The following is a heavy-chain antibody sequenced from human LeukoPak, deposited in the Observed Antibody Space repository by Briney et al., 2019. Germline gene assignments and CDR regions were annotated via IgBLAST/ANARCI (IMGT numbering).Heavy chain of an antibody. J-gene: IGHJ4*02. V-gene: IGHV3-21*01. CDR2: ISSSSSYI. D-gene: IGHD3-16*02. CDR3: ARDRNYDYIWGSYRPDYFDY. Sequence: GGSLRLSCAASGFTFSSYTMNWVRQAPGKGLEWVSSISSSSSYIYYADSVKGRFTISRDNAKNSLYLQMNSLRAEDTAVYYCARDRNYDYIWGSYRPDYFDYWDQGTLVTVSS. CDR1: GFTFSSYT.